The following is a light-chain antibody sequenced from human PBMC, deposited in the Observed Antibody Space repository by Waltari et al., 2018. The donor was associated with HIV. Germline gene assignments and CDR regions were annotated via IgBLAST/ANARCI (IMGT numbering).Light chain of an antibody. CDR3: HQSGSAPPWT. J-gene: IGKJ1*01. CDR2: GTS. V-gene: IGKV3-20*01. Sequence: THFPVILSLSPGDPAILSCRACRRISRCFLAWYQQKPGQAPRLLMYGTSNRATGSPDRFSGGGSGTDVTLTITRLEPGDYGAYYCHQSGSAPPWTLGQGTKVEIK. CDR1: RRISRCF.